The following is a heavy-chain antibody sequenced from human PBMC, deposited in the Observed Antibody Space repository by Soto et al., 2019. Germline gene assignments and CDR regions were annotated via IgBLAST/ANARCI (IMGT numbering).Heavy chain of an antibody. V-gene: IGHV3-64*01. CDR2: ISSNGVCT. CDR3: ARRARPDFYYMDV. D-gene: IGHD6-6*01. Sequence: EVQLAESGGGLAQPGGSLRLSCAASGFTLSGYAMDWVRQAPGKGLEYVSGISSNGVCTYYANSVQGRLTISRDNSKSTVYLQMGSLRPEDMAVYYCARRARPDFYYMDVWGKGTTVTVSS. J-gene: IGHJ6*03. CDR1: GFTLSGYA.